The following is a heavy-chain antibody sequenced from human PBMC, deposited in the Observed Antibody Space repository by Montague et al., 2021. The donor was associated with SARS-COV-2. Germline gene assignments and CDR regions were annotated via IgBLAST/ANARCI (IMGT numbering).Heavy chain of an antibody. CDR3: AGDRGRFWHFDL. J-gene: IGHJ2*01. CDR1: GGSFGDDH. CDR2: IYYSGST. V-gene: IGHV4-59*01. D-gene: IGHD5-12*01. Sequence: SETLSLTCGVYGGSFGDDHWSWIRQSPGKGLEWIGYIYYSGSTKYNPSLKSRVTISVDTSKSQMSLRLNSVTAADTAVYYCAGDRGRFWHFDLWGRGTLVTVSS.